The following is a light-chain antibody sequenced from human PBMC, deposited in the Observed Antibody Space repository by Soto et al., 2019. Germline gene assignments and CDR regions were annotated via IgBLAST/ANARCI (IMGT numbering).Light chain of an antibody. CDR3: QQYGSSPIT. CDR2: DTS. CDR1: QSVSSSY. V-gene: IGKV3D-20*01. Sequence: VLTQSPAALSLSPGERGTLSCGASQSVSSSYVAWYQHKPGLAPRLLIHDTSSRAIGIPARLSGSKSGTNFTLTIRRMEPEDVGMYYCQQYGSSPITCGQGTRREI. J-gene: IGKJ5*01.